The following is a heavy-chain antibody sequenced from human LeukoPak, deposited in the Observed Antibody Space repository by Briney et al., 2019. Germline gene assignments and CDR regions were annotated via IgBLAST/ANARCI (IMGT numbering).Heavy chain of an antibody. CDR2: ISYSGYS. V-gene: IGHV3-23*01. CDR1: GFSFSSYA. D-gene: IGHD3-16*02. J-gene: IGHJ4*02. CDR3: AKGTASVSDYDYVWGTYRRGYPSSGYSDY. Sequence: PWGSLRLSCAASGFSFSSYAMSWVRQAPGKGLGWVSGISYSGYSINTHSVQGRFTISRDNSKKTLNLQMNNLRAEDTAVFYCAKGTASVSDYDYVWGTYRRGYPSSGYSDYWGQGTLVTVSS.